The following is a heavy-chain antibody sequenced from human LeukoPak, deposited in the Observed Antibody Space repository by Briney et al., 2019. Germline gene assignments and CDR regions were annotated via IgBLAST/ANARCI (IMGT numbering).Heavy chain of an antibody. V-gene: IGHV3-21*01. D-gene: IGHD6-19*01. Sequence: GGSLRLSCAVSGFTVSSNYMSWVRQAPGKGLEWVSSISGGSDHIYYADPVKGRFTISRDNAKNSLYLQMNSLRAEDTAVYYCARIGSGWYWDYWGQGTLVTVSS. CDR2: ISGGSDHI. CDR1: GFTVSSNY. J-gene: IGHJ4*02. CDR3: ARIGSGWYWDY.